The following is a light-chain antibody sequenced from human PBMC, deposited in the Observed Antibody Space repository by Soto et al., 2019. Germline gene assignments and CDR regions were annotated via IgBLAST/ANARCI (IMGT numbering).Light chain of an antibody. CDR3: HQYAFSPRT. Sequence: EIVLTQSPDILSLSPGERATLSCRASQSISSSYLAWYQQKPGQAPRLLISGASSRATGIPDRFSVSGYGTDFSLTISRLEPEDVAVYYCHQYAFSPRTFGQETNVDIK. J-gene: IGKJ1*01. V-gene: IGKV3-20*01. CDR2: GAS. CDR1: QSISSSY.